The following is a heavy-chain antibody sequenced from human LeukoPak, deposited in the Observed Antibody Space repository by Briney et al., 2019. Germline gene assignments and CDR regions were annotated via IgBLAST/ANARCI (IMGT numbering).Heavy chain of an antibody. J-gene: IGHJ4*02. CDR1: GYTFTSYG. D-gene: IGHD2-2*01. Sequence: ASVKVSCKASGYTFTSYGISWVRQAPGQGLEWMGWISAYNGNTNYAQKLQGRVTMTTDTSTSTAYMELRSLRSDDTAVYYCARDHYCSSTSCHGFDYWAREPWSPSPQ. V-gene: IGHV1-18*01. CDR3: ARDHYCSSTSCHGFDY. CDR2: ISAYNGNT.